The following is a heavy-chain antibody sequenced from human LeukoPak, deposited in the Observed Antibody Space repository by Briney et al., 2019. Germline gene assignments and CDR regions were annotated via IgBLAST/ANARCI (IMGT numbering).Heavy chain of an antibody. CDR3: ARTYYGSGSYLQYYYYGMDV. D-gene: IGHD3-10*01. V-gene: IGHV4-61*08. Sequence: SQALSLTCTVSGGSISSGGYYWSWIRQPPGKGLEWIGYIYYGGSTNYNPSLKSRVTISVDTSKNQFSLKLSSVTAADTAVYYCARTYYGSGSYLQYYYYGMDVWGQGTTVTVSS. CDR1: GGSISSGGYY. J-gene: IGHJ6*02. CDR2: IYYGGST.